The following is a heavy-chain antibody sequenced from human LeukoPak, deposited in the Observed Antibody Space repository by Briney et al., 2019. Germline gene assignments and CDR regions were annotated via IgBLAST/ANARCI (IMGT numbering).Heavy chain of an antibody. CDR3: ARGGIEAEGWFDP. D-gene: IGHD6-25*01. Sequence: PSETLSLTCTVSGGSISSGSYYWSWIRQPAGKGLEWIGRIYTSGSTNYNPSLKSRVTISADTSKNQFSLKLSSVTAADTAVYYCARGGIEAEGWFDPWGQGTLVTVSS. CDR2: IYTSGST. J-gene: IGHJ5*02. V-gene: IGHV4-61*02. CDR1: GGSISSGSYY.